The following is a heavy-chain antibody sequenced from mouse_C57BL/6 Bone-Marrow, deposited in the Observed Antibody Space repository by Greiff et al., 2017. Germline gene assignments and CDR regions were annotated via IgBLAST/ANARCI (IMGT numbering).Heavy chain of an antibody. V-gene: IGHV1-59*01. CDR3: ARPGSSPFDY. D-gene: IGHD1-1*01. CDR2: IDPSDSYT. Sequence: VQLQQPGAELVRPGTSVKLSCKASGYTFTSYWMHWVKQRPGQGLEWIGVIDPSDSYTNSNQKFKGKATLTVDTPSSTAYMQLSSMTSEDSAVYYCARPGSSPFDYWGQGTTLTVSS. CDR1: GYTFTSYW. J-gene: IGHJ2*01.